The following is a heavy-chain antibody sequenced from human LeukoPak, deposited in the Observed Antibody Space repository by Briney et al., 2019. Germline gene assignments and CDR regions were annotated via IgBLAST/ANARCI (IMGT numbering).Heavy chain of an antibody. V-gene: IGHV1-18*01. CDR2: INPHNGNT. CDR3: ARVAAADYFDY. D-gene: IGHD6-13*01. CDR1: GYTFTSYG. J-gene: IGHJ4*02. Sequence: ASVKVSCKASGYTFTSYGISWVRQAPGQGLEWMGWINPHNGNTNYAQKLQGRVTMTTDTSTSTAYMELRSLRSDDTAVYYCARVAAADYFDYWGQGTLVTVSS.